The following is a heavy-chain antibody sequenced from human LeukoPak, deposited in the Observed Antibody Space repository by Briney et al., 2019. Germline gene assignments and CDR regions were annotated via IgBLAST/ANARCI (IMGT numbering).Heavy chain of an antibody. CDR3: ARSLDESGWYLRHPNIFDY. J-gene: IGHJ4*02. Sequence: GASVTVSCKASGYTFTSYAMNWVRQAPGQGLEWMGWINTNTGNPTYAQSFTGRFVFSLHTPVSTAYLQISKLKAEESAVYFFARSLDESGWYLRHPNIFDYWGQGTLVTVSS. CDR2: INTNTGNP. CDR1: GYTFTSYA. V-gene: IGHV7-4-1*02. D-gene: IGHD6-19*01.